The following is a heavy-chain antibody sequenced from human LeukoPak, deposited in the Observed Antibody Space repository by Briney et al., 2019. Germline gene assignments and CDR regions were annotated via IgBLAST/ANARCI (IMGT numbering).Heavy chain of an antibody. D-gene: IGHD2-15*01. Sequence: SGTLSLTCAVSGGSISSSNWWSWVRQPPGKGLEWIGEIYHSGSTNYNPSLKSRVTISVDTSKNQFSLKLSSVTAADTAVYYCARPSLYCSGGSCYSGSGSYYAFDIWGQGTMVTVSS. CDR2: IYHSGST. CDR3: ARPSLYCSGGSCYSGSGSYYAFDI. V-gene: IGHV4-4*02. CDR1: GGSISSSNW. J-gene: IGHJ3*02.